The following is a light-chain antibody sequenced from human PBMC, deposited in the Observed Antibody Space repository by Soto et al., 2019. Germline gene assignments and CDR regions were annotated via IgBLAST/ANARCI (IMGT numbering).Light chain of an antibody. Sequence: QSALTQPRSVSGSPGQSVTISCTGTSSDVGGYHYVSWYQQHPGKAPKLMIYDVSKRPSGVPDRFSGSKSGNTASLTISGRQAEDEADYYCCSYEASYKDYVFGTGTKLTVL. CDR3: CSYEASYKDYV. CDR1: SSDVGGYHY. CDR2: DVS. J-gene: IGLJ1*01. V-gene: IGLV2-11*01.